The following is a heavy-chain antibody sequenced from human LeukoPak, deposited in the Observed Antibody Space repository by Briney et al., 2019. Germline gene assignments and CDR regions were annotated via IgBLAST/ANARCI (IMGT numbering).Heavy chain of an antibody. CDR1: GFTFSSYA. CDR3: AKDVRFLEWLPIDY. CDR2: ISGSGGST. D-gene: IGHD3-3*01. Sequence: GGSLRLSCAASGFTFSSYAMSWVRQAPGKGLEWVSAISGSGGSTYYADSVKGRFTTSRDNSKNTLYLQMNSLRAEDTAVYYCAKDVRFLEWLPIDYWGQGTLVTVSS. V-gene: IGHV3-23*01. J-gene: IGHJ4*02.